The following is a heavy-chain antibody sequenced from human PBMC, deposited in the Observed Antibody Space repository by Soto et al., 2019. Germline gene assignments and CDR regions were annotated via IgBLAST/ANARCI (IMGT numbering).Heavy chain of an antibody. CDR1: GFTFRSYG. J-gene: IGHJ3*02. Sequence: QAGGSLRLSCAASGFTFRSYGMHWVRQAPGKGLEWVTVISYDGSNKYYADSVKGRFTISRDNSKNTLYLQMHSLRPEDTALYYCAKGGVGSTSNAFDIWGQGTMVTVSS. V-gene: IGHV3-30*18. D-gene: IGHD1-26*01. CDR3: AKGGVGSTSNAFDI. CDR2: ISYDGSNK.